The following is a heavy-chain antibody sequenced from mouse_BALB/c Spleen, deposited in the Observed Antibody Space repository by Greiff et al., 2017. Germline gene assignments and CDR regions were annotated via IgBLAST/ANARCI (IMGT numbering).Heavy chain of an antibody. Sequence: EVKLVESGGGLVQPGGSMKLSCVASGFTFSNYWMNWVRQSPEKGLEWVAEIRLKSNNYATHYAESVKGRFTISRDDSKSSVYLQMNNLRAEDTGIYYCTHPRTGYAMDYWGQGTSVTVSS. CDR1: GFTFSNYW. J-gene: IGHJ4*01. V-gene: IGHV6-6*02. CDR3: THPRTGYAMDY. CDR2: IRLKSNNYAT. D-gene: IGHD4-1*01.